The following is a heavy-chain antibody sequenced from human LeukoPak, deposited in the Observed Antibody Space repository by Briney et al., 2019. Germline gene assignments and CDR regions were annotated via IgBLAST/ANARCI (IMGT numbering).Heavy chain of an antibody. J-gene: IGHJ4*02. Sequence: SETLSLTCTVSGGSISTYYWSWIRQPPGKGLQWIGYVYYSGSTNYNPSLKSRVTISVDTSKNQFSLKLSSVTAADTAVYYCARVDYDTSGYFDYWGQGTLVTVSS. CDR2: VYYSGST. D-gene: IGHD3-22*01. V-gene: IGHV4-59*01. CDR1: GGSISTYY. CDR3: ARVDYDTSGYFDY.